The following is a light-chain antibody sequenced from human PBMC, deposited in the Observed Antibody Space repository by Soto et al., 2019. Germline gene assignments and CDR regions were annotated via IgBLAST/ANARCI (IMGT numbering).Light chain of an antibody. Sequence: DIQMTPSPSPLSASFVDRVHVTCPASQTISSWLAWYQQKPGKAPNLLIYDASTLERGVPSRFSGTGSGTEFTLTIDRLQPDDFATYYCQQYHTSSITFGQGTRLEIK. J-gene: IGKJ5*01. V-gene: IGKV1-5*01. CDR1: QTISSW. CDR3: QQYHTSSIT. CDR2: DAS.